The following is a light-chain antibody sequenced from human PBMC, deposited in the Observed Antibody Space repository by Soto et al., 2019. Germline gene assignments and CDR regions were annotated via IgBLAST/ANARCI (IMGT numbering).Light chain of an antibody. Sequence: QSALSQPASVSGSPGQLITISCTGTSSDVGGYNYVSWYQQHPGKAPKLMIYEVSNRPSGVSNRFSGSKSGNTASLTISGLQAEDESDYYCSSYTSSSTPYVFATGTKLTVL. CDR2: EVS. CDR3: SSYTSSSTPYV. V-gene: IGLV2-14*01. CDR1: SSDVGGYNY. J-gene: IGLJ1*01.